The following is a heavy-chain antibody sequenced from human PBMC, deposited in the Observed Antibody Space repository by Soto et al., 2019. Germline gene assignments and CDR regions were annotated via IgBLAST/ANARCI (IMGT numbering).Heavy chain of an antibody. V-gene: IGHV1-69*01. D-gene: IGHD3-10*01. Sequence: QVQLVQSGAEVKTPGSSVKVSCRASGGTSNNYADTWVRQAPGHGLEWMGGIIAYFGTATYAHKFRGRLTITADDSTRTNYMELRRLTTDDTAIYYCAKLLGPGSHYDDDYWGQGTLVTVSS. J-gene: IGHJ4*02. CDR1: GGTSNNYA. CDR3: AKLLGPGSHYDDDY. CDR2: IIAYFGTA.